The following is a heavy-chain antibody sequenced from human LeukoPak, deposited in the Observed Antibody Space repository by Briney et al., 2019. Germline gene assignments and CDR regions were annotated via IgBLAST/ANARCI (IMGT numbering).Heavy chain of an antibody. V-gene: IGHV3-53*05. Sequence: GGSLRLSCAASGFTVSSNYMSWVRQAPGKGLEWVSIIYSGGSTYYADSVKGRFTISRDNSKNTLYLQMNSLRAEDTAVYYCAKVIDILTGYYPTEAFDIWGQGTMVTVSS. CDR1: GFTVSSNY. D-gene: IGHD3-9*01. J-gene: IGHJ3*02. CDR2: IYSGGST. CDR3: AKVIDILTGYYPTEAFDI.